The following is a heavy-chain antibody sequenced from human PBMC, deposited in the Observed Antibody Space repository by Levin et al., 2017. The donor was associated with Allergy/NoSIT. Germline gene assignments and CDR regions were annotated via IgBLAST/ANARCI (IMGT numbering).Heavy chain of an antibody. CDR3: VRDVYSSSNFDL. CDR1: GFRFGDFS. D-gene: IGHD6-13*01. CDR2: ISTGSTYI. Sequence: GGSLRLSCAASGFRFGDFSMNWVRQPPGKGLEWVSSISTGSTYIYYADSMKGRFTISRDNAKNSLFLQMNSLRADDTAVYYCVRDVYSSSNFDLWGQGTLVTVSS. V-gene: IGHV3-21*01. J-gene: IGHJ4*02.